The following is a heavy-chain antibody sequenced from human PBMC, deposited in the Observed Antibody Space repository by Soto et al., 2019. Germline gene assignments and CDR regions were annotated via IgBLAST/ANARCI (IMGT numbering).Heavy chain of an antibody. CDR3: AKTRESGIYFYFDS. CDR1: GFTFTSAA. V-gene: IGHV3-23*01. Sequence: GGSLRLSCAASGFTFTSAAVSWLRQAPGKGLEWVSTLSGSGATTYYADSVKGRFTISRDNSKNTLYLQMNSLRAEDTALYYCAKTRESGIYFYFDSWGQVALVTVSS. J-gene: IGHJ4*02. CDR2: LSGSGATT. D-gene: IGHD1-26*01.